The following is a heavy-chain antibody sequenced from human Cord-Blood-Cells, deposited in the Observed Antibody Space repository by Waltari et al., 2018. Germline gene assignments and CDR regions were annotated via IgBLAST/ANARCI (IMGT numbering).Heavy chain of an antibody. V-gene: IGHV4-39*01. CDR3: ARQTSKKIFGVVIMGEYCDY. CDR1: GGPICSSSYC. D-gene: IGHD3-3*01. J-gene: IGHJ4*02. Sequence: QLQLLGSVRGLVTSSGTLSLSCAVPGGPICSSSYCWGLIRQPLGPRPEWIRSIYYSVSTYYNPSLKGPVSIPVATSENHVSLQRSSVTAAYTAVYYCARQTSKKIFGVVIMGEYCDYWGQGTLVTVSA. CDR2: IYYSVST.